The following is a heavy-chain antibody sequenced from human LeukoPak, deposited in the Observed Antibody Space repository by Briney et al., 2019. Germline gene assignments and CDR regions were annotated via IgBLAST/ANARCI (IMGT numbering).Heavy chain of an antibody. CDR2: IYYSGST. Sequence: SETLSLTCTVSGGSISSSSYYWGWIRQPPGKGLEWIVSIYYSGSTYYNPSLKSRVTISVDTSKNQFSLKLSSVTAADTAVYYCARHLGVFRWLQPHFDYWGQGTLVTVSS. V-gene: IGHV4-39*01. CDR3: ARHLGVFRWLQPHFDY. CDR1: GGSISSSSYY. J-gene: IGHJ4*02. D-gene: IGHD5-24*01.